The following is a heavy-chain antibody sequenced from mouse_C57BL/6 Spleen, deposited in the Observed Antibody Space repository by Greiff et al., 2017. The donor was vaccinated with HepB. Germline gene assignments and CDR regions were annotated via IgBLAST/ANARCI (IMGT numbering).Heavy chain of an antibody. D-gene: IGHD1-1*01. Sequence: VHLVESGAELVKPGASVKMSCKASGYTFTTYPIEWMKQNHGKSLEWIGNFHPYNDDTKYNEKFKGKATLTVEKSSSTVYLELSRLTSDDSAVYYCARHGSSYGYWYFDVWGTGTTVTVSS. CDR1: GYTFTTYP. V-gene: IGHV1-47*01. J-gene: IGHJ1*03. CDR2: FHPYNDDT. CDR3: ARHGSSYGYWYFDV.